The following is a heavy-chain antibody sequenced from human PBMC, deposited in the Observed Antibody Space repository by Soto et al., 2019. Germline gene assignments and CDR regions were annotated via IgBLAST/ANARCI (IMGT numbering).Heavy chain of an antibody. D-gene: IGHD2-2*01. CDR3: ARDKGSSSWHSFDY. V-gene: IGHV3-48*01. CDR1: GFTFSSYS. CDR2: ISDSSGTI. Sequence: GGSLRLSCAASGFTFSSYSMNWVRQAPGKGLEWVSYISDSSGTINYADSVKGRFTTSRDNAENSLFLQMNGLRAEDTAVYYCARDKGSSSWHSFDYWGQGTLVTVSS. J-gene: IGHJ4*02.